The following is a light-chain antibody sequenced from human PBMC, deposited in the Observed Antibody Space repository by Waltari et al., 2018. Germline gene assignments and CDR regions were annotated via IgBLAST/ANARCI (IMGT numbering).Light chain of an antibody. CDR2: DAS. Sequence: EIVLTQSPGTLSLSPGEGATLSCRASQSVSRSLAWYQQKPGQAPRLLIYDASTRATGLPDRFSGSGSGTDFSLTISRLEPEDFAVYYCPKYVSLPATFGQGTTVEIK. CDR1: QSVSRS. J-gene: IGKJ1*01. V-gene: IGKV3-20*01. CDR3: PKYVSLPAT.